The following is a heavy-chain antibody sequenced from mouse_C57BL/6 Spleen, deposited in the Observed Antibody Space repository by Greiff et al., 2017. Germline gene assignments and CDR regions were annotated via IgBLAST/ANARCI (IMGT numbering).Heavy chain of an antibody. V-gene: IGHV1-26*01. CDR2: INPKNGGT. J-gene: IGHJ3*01. Sequence: EVQLQQSGPELVKPGASVKISCKASGYTFTDYYMNWVKQSHGKSLEWIGDINPKNGGTSYNQKFKGKATLTVDKSSSTAYMELRSLTSVDSAVYYCARYWFAYWGQGILVTVSA. CDR3: ARYWFAY. CDR1: GYTFTDYY. D-gene: IGHD1-1*01.